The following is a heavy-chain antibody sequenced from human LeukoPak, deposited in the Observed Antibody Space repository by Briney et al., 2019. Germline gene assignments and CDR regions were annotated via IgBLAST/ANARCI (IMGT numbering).Heavy chain of an antibody. CDR3: ARAVRLTGDYYGMDV. D-gene: IGHD4-11*01. CDR1: GFTVSSND. V-gene: IGHV3-53*05. Sequence: GGSLRLSCAASGFTVSSNDMSWVRQAPGKGLEWVSLIYSGGSAYYADSVKGRFTISRDASKNTLYLQMNSLRAEDTAVYYCARAVRLTGDYYGMDVWGQGTTVTVSS. J-gene: IGHJ6*02. CDR2: IYSGGSA.